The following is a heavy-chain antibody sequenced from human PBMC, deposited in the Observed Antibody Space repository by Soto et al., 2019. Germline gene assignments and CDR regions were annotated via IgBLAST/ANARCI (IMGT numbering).Heavy chain of an antibody. V-gene: IGHV1-3*01. CDR1: GYTFTSYA. CDR3: ARDGRYYDSSGYYYLAFDY. CDR2: INAGNGNT. Sequence: GASVKVSCKASGYTFTSYAMHWVRQAPGQRLEWMGWINAGNGNTKYSQKFQGRVTITRDTSASTAYMELSSLRSEDTAVYYCARDGRYYDSSGYYYLAFDYWGQGTLVTVSS. J-gene: IGHJ4*02. D-gene: IGHD3-22*01.